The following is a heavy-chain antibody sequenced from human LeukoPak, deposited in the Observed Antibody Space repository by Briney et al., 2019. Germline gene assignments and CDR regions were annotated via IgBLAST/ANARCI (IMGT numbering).Heavy chain of an antibody. V-gene: IGHV3-30-3*01. J-gene: IGHJ3*02. CDR1: GFTFSSYA. CDR2: ISYDGSNK. Sequence: GGSLRLSCAASGFTFSSYAMHWVRQAPGKGLEWVAVISYDGSNKYYADSVKGRFTISRDNSKNTLYLQMNSLRAEDTAVYYRARDQYYYDSSGAFDIWGQGTMVTVSS. D-gene: IGHD3-22*01. CDR3: ARDQYYYDSSGAFDI.